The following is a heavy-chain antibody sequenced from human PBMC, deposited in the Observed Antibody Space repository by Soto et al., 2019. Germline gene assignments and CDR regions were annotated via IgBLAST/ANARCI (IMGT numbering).Heavy chain of an antibody. J-gene: IGHJ4*02. D-gene: IGHD3-9*01. CDR3: ARGVLRYFDWLLSQFDY. V-gene: IGHV3-30-3*01. Sequence: TLRLSCAASGFTFSSYAMHWVRQAPGKGLEWVAVISYDGSNKYYADSVKGRFTISRDNSKNTLYLQMNSLRAEDTAVYYCARGVLRYFDWLLSQFDYWGQGTLVTVSS. CDR2: ISYDGSNK. CDR1: GFTFSSYA.